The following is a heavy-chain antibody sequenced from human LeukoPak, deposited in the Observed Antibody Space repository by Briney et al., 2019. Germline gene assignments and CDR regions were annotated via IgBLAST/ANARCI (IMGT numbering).Heavy chain of an antibody. CDR3: ARQLYGSDY. Sequence: SETPSLTCAVYGGSFSNYYWSWIRQSPEKGLEWIGEVNHSGYTNYNPSLKSRVTISVDTSKNQFSLKLSSVTAADTAVYYCARQLYGSDYWGQGTLVTVSS. J-gene: IGHJ4*02. D-gene: IGHD4-17*01. CDR1: GGSFSNYY. CDR2: VNHSGYT. V-gene: IGHV4-34*01.